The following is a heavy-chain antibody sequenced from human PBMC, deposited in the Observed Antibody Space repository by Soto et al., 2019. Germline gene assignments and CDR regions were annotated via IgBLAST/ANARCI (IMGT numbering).Heavy chain of an antibody. D-gene: IGHD5-12*01. CDR3: ASLPGGSGYAYLEQGDPSNGLDV. Sequence: SETLSLTCAVSGGSISSSNWWSWVRQPPGKGLEWIGEIYHSGSTNYNPSLKSRVTISVDKSKNQFSLKLSSVTAADTAVYYCASLPGGSGYAYLEQGDPSNGLDVWGQGTTVTVSS. J-gene: IGHJ6*02. CDR2: IYHSGST. V-gene: IGHV4-4*02. CDR1: GGSISSSNW.